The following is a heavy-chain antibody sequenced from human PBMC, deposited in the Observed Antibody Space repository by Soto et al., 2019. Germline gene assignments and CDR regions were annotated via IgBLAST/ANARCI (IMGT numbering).Heavy chain of an antibody. D-gene: IGHD3-10*01. V-gene: IGHV3-33*01. CDR2: IWYDGSKK. CDR3: ARDLWFGGTPDTGRFDY. J-gene: IGHJ4*02. CDR1: GFTFSSYG. Sequence: QVQLVESGGGVVQPGRSLRLSCAASGFTFSSYGMYWVRQAPGKGLEWVAVIWYDGSKKYYADSVKGRFTISRDNSKNTMYLEMNSLRAEDTAVYYCARDLWFGGTPDTGRFDYWGQGTLVTVSS.